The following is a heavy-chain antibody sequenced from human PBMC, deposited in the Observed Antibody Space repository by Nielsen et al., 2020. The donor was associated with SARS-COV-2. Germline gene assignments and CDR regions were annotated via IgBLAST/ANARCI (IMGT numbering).Heavy chain of an antibody. D-gene: IGHD1-26*01. Sequence: GESLKISCAASGFTFDDYTMHWVRQAPGKGLEWVSLISWDGGSTYYADSVKGRFTISRDNSKNSLYLQMNSLRTEDTALYYCAKDIGVVGATYYYYGMDVWGQGTTVIVSS. J-gene: IGHJ6*02. CDR3: AKDIGVVGATYYYYGMDV. CDR2: ISWDGGST. CDR1: GFTFDDYT. V-gene: IGHV3-43*01.